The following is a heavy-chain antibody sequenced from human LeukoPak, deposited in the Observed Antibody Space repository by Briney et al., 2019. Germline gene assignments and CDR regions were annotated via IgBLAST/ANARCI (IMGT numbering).Heavy chain of an antibody. CDR2: IYYSGST. V-gene: IGHV4-59*01. D-gene: IGHD1-14*01. CDR3: ARGPPRSMGDY. Sequence: PSETLSLTCTVSGGSISSYYWSWIRQPPGKGLEWIGYIYYSGSTNYNPSLKSRVTISADTSKNQFSLKLSSVTAADTAVYYCARGPPRSMGDYWGQGTLVTVSS. CDR1: GGSISSYY. J-gene: IGHJ4*02.